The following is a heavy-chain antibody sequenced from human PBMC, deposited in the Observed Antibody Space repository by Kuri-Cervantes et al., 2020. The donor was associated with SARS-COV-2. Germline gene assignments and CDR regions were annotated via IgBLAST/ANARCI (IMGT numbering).Heavy chain of an antibody. CDR1: GGSFSGFY. D-gene: IGHD1-26*01. CDR3: ASGSYYGPDAFDI. V-gene: IGHV4-59*12. Sequence: SETLSLTCALYGGSFSGFYWSWIRQPPGKGLEWIGYIYYSGSTNYNPSLKSRVTISVDTSKNQFYLKLSSVTAADTAVYYCASGSYYGPDAFDIWGQGTMVTVSS. J-gene: IGHJ3*02. CDR2: IYYSGST.